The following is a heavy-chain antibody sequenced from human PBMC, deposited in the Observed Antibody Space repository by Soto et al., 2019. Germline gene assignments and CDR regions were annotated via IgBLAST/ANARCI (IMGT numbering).Heavy chain of an antibody. CDR2: ISSSSSYI. V-gene: IGHV3-21*01. CDR3: ARVRAARQFDY. D-gene: IGHD6-6*01. Sequence: PGGSLRLSCAASGLTFSSYSMNWVRQAPGKGLEWVSSISSSSSYIYYADSVKGRFTISRDNAKDSLYLQMNSLRAEDTAVYYCARVRAARQFDYWGQGTLVTVSS. J-gene: IGHJ4*02. CDR1: GLTFSSYS.